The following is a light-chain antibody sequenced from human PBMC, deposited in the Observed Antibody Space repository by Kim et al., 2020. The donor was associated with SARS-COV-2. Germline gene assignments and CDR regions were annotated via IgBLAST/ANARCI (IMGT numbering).Light chain of an antibody. CDR2: VNSGGRY. CDR1: IGRLQYP. CDR3: QAWGPGIRV. Sequence: ASGKLSWTLGIGRLQYPVSWHQQRAETGPRFLMKVNSGGRYDRGDGIPVRFSGSASGAERYLTISSLQSEDEADYYCQAWGPGIRVFGGGTKLTVL. J-gene: IGLJ3*02. V-gene: IGLV4-69*01.